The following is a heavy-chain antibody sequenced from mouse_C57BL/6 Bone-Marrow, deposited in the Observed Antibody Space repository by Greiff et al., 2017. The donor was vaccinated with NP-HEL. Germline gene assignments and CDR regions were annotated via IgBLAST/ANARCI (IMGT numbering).Heavy chain of an antibody. J-gene: IGHJ2*01. Sequence: QVQLQQSGAELMKPGASVKLSCKATGYTFTGYWIEWVKQRPGHGLEWIGEILPGSGSTNYNEKFKGKATFTADTSSNTAYMQLSSLATEDSAIYYCARRDFYYGNPDDFDYWGQGTTLTVSS. D-gene: IGHD2-1*01. CDR1: GYTFTGYW. CDR3: ARRDFYYGNPDDFDY. CDR2: ILPGSGST. V-gene: IGHV1-9*01.